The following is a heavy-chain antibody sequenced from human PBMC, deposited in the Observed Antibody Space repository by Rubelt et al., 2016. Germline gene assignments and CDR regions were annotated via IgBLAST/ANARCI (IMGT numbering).Heavy chain of an antibody. D-gene: IGHD1-1*01. J-gene: IGHJ4*02. Sequence: QLQLQESGPGLVKPSETLSLTCTVSGGSISSSSHYWGWIRQPQGKGLEWIGSIYYSGSTYYNPSLMGCVTISLDPSTDKFSRKLSCVTAADTAVYYCARRQERAPYFDYWGQGTLVTVSS. CDR2: IYYSGST. V-gene: IGHV4-39*01. CDR3: ARRQERAPYFDY. CDR1: GGSISSSSHY.